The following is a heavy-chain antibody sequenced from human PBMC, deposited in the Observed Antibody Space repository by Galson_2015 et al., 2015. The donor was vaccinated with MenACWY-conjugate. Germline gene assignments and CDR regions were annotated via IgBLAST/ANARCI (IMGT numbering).Heavy chain of an antibody. CDR1: GYSFTTYW. D-gene: IGHD1-26*01. V-gene: IGHV5-51*01. J-gene: IGHJ6*02. Sequence: QSGAEVKKPGESLKISCKTTGYSFTTYWIAWVRQMPGTGLEWMGLISPGDSNTRYSPSFQGQVTISADKSISTAYLQWSSLKASDTAIYYCARHPPGGRGMDVWGQGTTVTVSS. CDR2: ISPGDSNT. CDR3: ARHPPGGRGMDV.